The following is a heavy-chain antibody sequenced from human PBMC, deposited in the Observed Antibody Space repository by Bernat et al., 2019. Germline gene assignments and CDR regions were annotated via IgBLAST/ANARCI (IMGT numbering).Heavy chain of an antibody. D-gene: IGHD6-19*01. V-gene: IGHV3-30*18. CDR1: GFTFSSYG. Sequence: QVQLVESGGGVVQPGRSLRPSCAASGFTFSSYGMHWVRQAPGKGLEWVAVISYDGSNKYYADSVKGRFTISRDNSKNTLYLQMNSLRAEDTAVYYCAKGLNSGWAIDYWGQGTLVTVSS. CDR2: ISYDGSNK. J-gene: IGHJ4*02. CDR3: AKGLNSGWAIDY.